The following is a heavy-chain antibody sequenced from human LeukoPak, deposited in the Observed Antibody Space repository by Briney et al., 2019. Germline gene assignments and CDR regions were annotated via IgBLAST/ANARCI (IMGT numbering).Heavy chain of an antibody. J-gene: IGHJ5*02. CDR1: GGSISSYY. D-gene: IGHD3-10*01. CDR3: ARSVRRLYGSGRSNWFDP. CDR2: MYTSGTT. V-gene: IGHV4-4*07. Sequence: SETLSLTCTVSGGSISSYYWSWIRQPAGKGLEWIEHMYTSGTTNYNPSLKSRVTMSVDTSKNQFSLKLSSVTAADTAVYYCARSVRRLYGSGRSNWFDPWGQGTLVTVSS.